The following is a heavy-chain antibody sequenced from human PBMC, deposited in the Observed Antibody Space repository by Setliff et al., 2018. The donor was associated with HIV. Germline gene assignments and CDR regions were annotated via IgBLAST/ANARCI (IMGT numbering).Heavy chain of an antibody. CDR2: IIPIFGTA. V-gene: IGHV1-69*13. Sequence: GASVKVSCKASGYTFTSYAISWVRQAPRQGLEWMGGIIPIFGTANYAQKFQGRATITADASTRTAYMELSGLRSEDTAVYYCARGVDGDYRYYMDVWGEGTTVTVSS. CDR1: GYTFTSYA. D-gene: IGHD3-10*01. CDR3: ARGVDGDYRYYMDV. J-gene: IGHJ6*03.